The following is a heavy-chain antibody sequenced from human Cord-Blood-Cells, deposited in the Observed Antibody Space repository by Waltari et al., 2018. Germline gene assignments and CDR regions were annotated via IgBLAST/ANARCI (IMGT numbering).Heavy chain of an antibody. CDR3: ARRSVAGTSV. Sequence: QVQLQQWGAGLLKPSETLSLTCAVYGGSLRCYYWSWIRQPPGKGLEWIGEINHSGSTNYNPSLKSRVTISVDTSKNQFSLKLSSVTAADTAVYYCARRSVAGTSVWGQGTLVTVSS. V-gene: IGHV4-34*01. D-gene: IGHD6-19*01. CDR2: INHSGST. CDR1: GGSLRCYY. J-gene: IGHJ4*02.